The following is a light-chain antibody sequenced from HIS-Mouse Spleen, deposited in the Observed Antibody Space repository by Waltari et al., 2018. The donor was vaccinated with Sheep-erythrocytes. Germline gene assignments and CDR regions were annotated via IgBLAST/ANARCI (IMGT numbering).Light chain of an antibody. Sequence: QSALTQPASVSGSPGQSITISCTGTSSDVGGYNYVSWYQQHPGKAPKLMIYGVSNRPSGVSTRFSGSKSGNTPSLTISGLQAEDEADYYCSSYTSSSTLVFGGGTKLTVL. CDR1: SSDVGGYNY. CDR3: SSYTSSSTLV. J-gene: IGLJ2*01. V-gene: IGLV2-14*01. CDR2: GVS.